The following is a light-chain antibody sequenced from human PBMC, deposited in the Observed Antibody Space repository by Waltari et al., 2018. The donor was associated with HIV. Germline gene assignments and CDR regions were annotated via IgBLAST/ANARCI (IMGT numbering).Light chain of an antibody. CDR3: SSYAGNNKLM. Sequence: QSALTQPPSASGSPGQSVTISCTGTGSDIGVYNYVSWYQQHPGKAPKLMIYEVNKRPSGVPYRCSGSKSGNTASLTVSGLQAEDEADYYCSSYAGNNKLMFGGGTKVTVL. J-gene: IGLJ3*02. V-gene: IGLV2-8*01. CDR2: EVN. CDR1: GSDIGVYNY.